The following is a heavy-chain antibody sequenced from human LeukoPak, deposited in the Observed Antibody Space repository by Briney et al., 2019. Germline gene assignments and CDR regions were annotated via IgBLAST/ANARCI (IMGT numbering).Heavy chain of an antibody. CDR2: IYYSGAT. D-gene: IGHD2-15*01. V-gene: IGHV4-59*01. J-gene: IGHJ4*02. Sequence: PSETLSLTCTVSGGSISSYYWSWIRQPPGKGLEWIGYIYYSGATSYNPSLESRLTISLDMSNNQFSLKLSSVTAADTAVYYCARDSRGGGPDFDYWGQGVLVTVSS. CDR3: ARDSRGGGPDFDY. CDR1: GGSISSYY.